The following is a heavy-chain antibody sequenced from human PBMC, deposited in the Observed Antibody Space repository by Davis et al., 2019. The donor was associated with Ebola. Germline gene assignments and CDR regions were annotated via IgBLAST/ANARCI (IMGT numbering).Heavy chain of an antibody. D-gene: IGHD3-9*01. CDR2: INPNSGST. CDR1: GGTFNDYV. CDR3: ARDPTIL. Sequence: ASVKVSCKASGGTFNDYVVNWVRQAPGQGLEWMGRINPNSGSTNYAQKFQGRVTMTRDTSISTAYMELSRLRSDDTAVYYCARDPTILWGQGTLVTVSS. V-gene: IGHV1-2*06. J-gene: IGHJ4*02.